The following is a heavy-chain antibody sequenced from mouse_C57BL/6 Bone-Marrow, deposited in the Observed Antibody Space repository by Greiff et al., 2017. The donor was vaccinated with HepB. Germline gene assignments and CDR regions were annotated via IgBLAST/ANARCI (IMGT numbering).Heavy chain of an antibody. CDR1: GYTFTSYW. D-gene: IGHD1-1*01. CDR3: ARGGYGSSYPWYFDV. V-gene: IGHV1-55*01. Sequence: QVQLQQPGAELVKPGASVKMSCKASGYTFTSYWMTWVKQRPGQGLEWIGDIYPGSGSTNYNEKFKSKATLTVDTSSSTAYMQLSSLTSEDSAVYYCARGGYGSSYPWYFDVWGTGTTVTVSS. CDR2: IYPGSGST. J-gene: IGHJ1*03.